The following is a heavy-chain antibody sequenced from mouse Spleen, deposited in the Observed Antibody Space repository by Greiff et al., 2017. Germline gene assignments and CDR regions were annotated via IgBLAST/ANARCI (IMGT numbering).Heavy chain of an antibody. V-gene: IGHV3-6*01. CDR1: GYSITSGYY. J-gene: IGHJ1*01. CDR3: ARENYLWYFDV. CDR2: ISYDGSN. Sequence: EVQLVESGPGLVKPSQSLSLTCSVTGYSITSGYYWNWIRQFPGNKLEWMGYISYDGSNNYNPSLKNRISITRDTSKNQFFLKLNSVTTEDTATYYCARENYLWYFDVWGAGTTVTVSS. D-gene: IGHD5-5*01.